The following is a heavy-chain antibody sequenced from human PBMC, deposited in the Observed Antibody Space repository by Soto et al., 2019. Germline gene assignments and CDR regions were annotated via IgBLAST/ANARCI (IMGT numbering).Heavy chain of an antibody. V-gene: IGHV4-4*07. CDR3: ARSYRDSYEH. Sequence: SETLSLTCNVSGGSISNNYWTWIRQPAGKGLEWIGRIYSNGRTDFNPSLKSRISMSIDTSKNQFSLKLTSVTAADTAVYYCARSYRDSYEHWGQGTLVTVSS. J-gene: IGHJ1*01. CDR2: IYSNGRT. D-gene: IGHD4-17*01. CDR1: GGSISNNY.